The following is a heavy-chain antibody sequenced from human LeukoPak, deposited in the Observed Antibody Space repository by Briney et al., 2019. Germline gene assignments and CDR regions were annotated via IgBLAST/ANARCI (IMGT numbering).Heavy chain of an antibody. CDR2: IKKDGSEK. V-gene: IGHV3-7*05. CDR3: ASQKNGASDY. J-gene: IGHJ4*02. CDR1: RFTFSNYW. D-gene: IGHD1-1*01. Sequence: PGGSLRLSCAASRFTFSNYWMSWVRQAPGKGLEWLTNIKKDGSEKYYVDSVKGRFTIYRDNAKNSLYLQMNSLRAEDTAVYYCASQKNGASDYWGQGTVVTVSS.